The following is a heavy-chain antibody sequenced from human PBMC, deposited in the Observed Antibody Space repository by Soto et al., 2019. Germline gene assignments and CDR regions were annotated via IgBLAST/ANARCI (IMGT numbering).Heavy chain of an antibody. CDR2: IYYSGST. CDR3: ARHQPKWFGELLSLDY. CDR1: GGSISSYY. J-gene: IGHJ4*02. V-gene: IGHV4-59*08. D-gene: IGHD3-10*01. Sequence: SETLSLTCTVSGGSISSYYWSWIRQPPGKGLEWIGYIYYSGSTNYNPSLKSRVTISVDTSKNQFSLKLSSVTAADTAVYYCARHQPKWFGELLSLDYWGQGTLVTVSS.